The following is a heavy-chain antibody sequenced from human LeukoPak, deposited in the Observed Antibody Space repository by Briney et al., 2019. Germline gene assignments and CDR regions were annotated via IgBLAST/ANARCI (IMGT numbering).Heavy chain of an antibody. V-gene: IGHV3-9*01. CDR3: AKSYSSSWYGGNDY. Sequence: GGSLRLSCAASGFTFDDYAMHWVRRAPGKGLEWVSGISWNSGSIGYADSVKGRFTISRDNAKNSLYLQMNSLRAEDTAFYYCAKSYSSSWYGGNDYWGQGTLVTVSS. J-gene: IGHJ4*02. D-gene: IGHD6-13*01. CDR2: ISWNSGSI. CDR1: GFTFDDYA.